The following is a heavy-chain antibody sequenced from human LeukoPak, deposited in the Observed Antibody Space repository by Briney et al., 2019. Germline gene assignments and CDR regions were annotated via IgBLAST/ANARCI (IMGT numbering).Heavy chain of an antibody. CDR3: RGPSSGSDAFDI. CDR2: IYYSGST. CDR1: GGSISSSSYY. D-gene: IGHD3-10*01. J-gene: IGHJ3*02. Sequence: SETLSLTCTVSGGSISSSSYYWGWIRQPPGKGLEWIGSIYYSGSTYYNPSLKSRVTISVDTSKNQFSLKLRSVTAADTAVYYCRGPSSGSDAFDIWGQGTMVTVSS. V-gene: IGHV4-39*07.